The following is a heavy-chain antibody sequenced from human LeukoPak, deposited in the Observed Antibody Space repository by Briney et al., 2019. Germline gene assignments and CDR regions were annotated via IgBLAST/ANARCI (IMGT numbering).Heavy chain of an antibody. V-gene: IGHV4-39*01. CDR2: IYYSGST. Sequence: SETLSLTCTVSGGSISSSSYYWGWIRQPPGKGLEWIGSIYYSGSTYYNPSLKSRVTISVDTSKNQFSLKLSSVTAADTAVYYCARQLGPVTIFGVVPLDYFDYWGQGTLVTVSS. CDR3: ARQLGPVTIFGVVPLDYFDY. J-gene: IGHJ4*02. CDR1: GGSISSSSYY. D-gene: IGHD3-3*01.